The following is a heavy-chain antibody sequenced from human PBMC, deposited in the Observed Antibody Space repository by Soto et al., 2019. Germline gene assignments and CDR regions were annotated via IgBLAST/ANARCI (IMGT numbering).Heavy chain of an antibody. CDR2: ISAYNGNT. V-gene: IGHV1-18*04. Sequence: AASVKVSSKASGYTFTSYGISWVRQAPGQGLEWMGWISAYNGNTNYAQKLQGRVTMTTDTSTSTAYMELRSLRSDDTAVYYCARVAERSIFGAAYNWSEHWGQGTQVTV. CDR1: GYTFTSYG. J-gene: IGHJ5*02. CDR3: ARVAERSIFGAAYNWSEH. D-gene: IGHD3-3*01.